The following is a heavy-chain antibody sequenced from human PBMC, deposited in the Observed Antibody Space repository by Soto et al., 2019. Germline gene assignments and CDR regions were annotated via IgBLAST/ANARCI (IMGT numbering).Heavy chain of an antibody. V-gene: IGHV3-48*03. CDR2: ISNSGNTI. CDR3: ARDIDNRDYYYGLDV. J-gene: IGHJ6*02. CDR1: GFVFNNYE. Sequence: PGGSLRLSCVASGFVFNNYEMNWGRQAPGKGLEWISYISNSGNTIYVADSMRGRFTISRDNAKNSLFLQMNSLRADDTAVYYCARDIDNRDYYYGLDVWGQGTTVTVSS. D-gene: IGHD1-20*01.